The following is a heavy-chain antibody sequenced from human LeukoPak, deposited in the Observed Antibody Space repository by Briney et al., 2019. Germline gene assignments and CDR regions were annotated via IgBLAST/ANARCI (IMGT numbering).Heavy chain of an antibody. CDR1: GGSISSSNW. J-gene: IGHJ4*02. Sequence: SGTLSLTCAVSGGSISSSNWWSWVRQPPGKGLEWIGEIYHSGSTNYNPSLKSRVTISVDKSKNQFSLKLSSVTAADTAVYYCARRSDYYDSSGPDLGYWGQGTLVTVSS. CDR2: IYHSGST. V-gene: IGHV4-4*02. D-gene: IGHD3-22*01. CDR3: ARRSDYYDSSGPDLGY.